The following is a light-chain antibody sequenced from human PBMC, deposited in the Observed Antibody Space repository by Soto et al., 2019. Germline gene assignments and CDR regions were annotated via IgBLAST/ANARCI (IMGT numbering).Light chain of an antibody. CDR2: AAS. CDR1: QGISNY. V-gene: IGKV1-27*01. Sequence: DIQMTQSPSSLSASVGDRVTITCRASQGISNYLAWYQQKPGKVPKLLIYAASTLQSGVPFRFSGSGFGTDFTLTISSLQHEDVATYYCQKYDSAPETFGPGTKVDIK. J-gene: IGKJ3*01. CDR3: QKYDSAPET.